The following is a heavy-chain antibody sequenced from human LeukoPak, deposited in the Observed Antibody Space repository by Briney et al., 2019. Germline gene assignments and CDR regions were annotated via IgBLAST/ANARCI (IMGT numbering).Heavy chain of an antibody. CDR3: ARRGYSFGSDY. V-gene: IGHV3-7*01. CDR1: GFTFSTYW. J-gene: IGHJ4*02. D-gene: IGHD5-18*01. Sequence: GGSLRLPCAASGFTFSTYWMNWVRQAPGKGLEWVASIKEDGSEKYYVDSVKGRFTISRDNAKNSFYLQMNSLRAEDTAVYYCARRGYSFGSDYWGPGTLVTVSP. CDR2: IKEDGSEK.